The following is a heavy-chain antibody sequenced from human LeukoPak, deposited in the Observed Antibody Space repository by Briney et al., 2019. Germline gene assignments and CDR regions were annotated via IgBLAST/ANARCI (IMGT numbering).Heavy chain of an antibody. V-gene: IGHV3-30*02. Sequence: GGSLRLSCAASGFTFSSYGMHWVRQAPGKGLEWVTFIRYDGNQKYYADSVKGRFTISRDNSKNTLYLQMNSLRAEDTAVYYCVKVYTSGWPLDYWGQGTLVTVSS. CDR3: VKVYTSGWPLDY. D-gene: IGHD6-19*01. J-gene: IGHJ4*02. CDR2: IRYDGNQK. CDR1: GFTFSSYG.